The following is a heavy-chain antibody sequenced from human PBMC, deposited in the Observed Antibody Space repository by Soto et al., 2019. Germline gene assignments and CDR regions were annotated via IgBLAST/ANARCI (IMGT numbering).Heavy chain of an antibody. CDR3: ARGVWFGDLPTWFDP. D-gene: IGHD3-10*01. J-gene: IGHJ5*02. CDR1: GHSFARYW. V-gene: IGHV5-51*01. Sequence: GESLTISFTRAGHSFARYWIGWMRQMPGKGLEWMGIIYPGDSETRYSPSFQGQVTISVDKSISTAYLQWSSLKASDTAMYYCARGVWFGDLPTWFDPWGQGTLVTVSS. CDR2: IYPGDSET.